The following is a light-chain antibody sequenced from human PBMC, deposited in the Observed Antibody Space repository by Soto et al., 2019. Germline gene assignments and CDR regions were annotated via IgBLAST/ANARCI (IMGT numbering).Light chain of an antibody. CDR1: QGINTH. V-gene: IGKV1-12*01. Sequence: DIQMTQSPSSVSASVGDRVTITCRASQGINTHLAWYQQKPGKAPNLLISAASNLQSGVPSRFSGSGSGTDFTLTISSLQPEDFTTYYCQQTITFPHTFGQGTNLEIK. CDR3: QQTITFPHT. CDR2: AAS. J-gene: IGKJ2*01.